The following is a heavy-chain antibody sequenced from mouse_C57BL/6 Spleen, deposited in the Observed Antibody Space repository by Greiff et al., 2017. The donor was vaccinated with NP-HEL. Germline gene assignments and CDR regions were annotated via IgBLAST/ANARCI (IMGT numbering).Heavy chain of an antibody. J-gene: IGHJ2*01. D-gene: IGHD1-1*01. V-gene: IGHV1-5*01. CDR1: GYTFTSYW. CDR3: TRSIYYYGSSYEGYFDY. Sequence: EVQRVESGTVLARPGASVKMSCKTSGYTFTSYWMHWVKQRPGQGLEWIGAIYPGNSDTSYNQKFKGKAKLTAVTSASTAYMELSSLTNEDSAVYYCTRSIYYYGSSYEGYFDYWGQGTTLTVSS. CDR2: IYPGNSDT.